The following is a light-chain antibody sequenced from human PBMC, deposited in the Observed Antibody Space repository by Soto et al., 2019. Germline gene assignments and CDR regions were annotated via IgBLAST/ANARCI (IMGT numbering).Light chain of an antibody. J-gene: IGKJ4*01. CDR1: QGISSY. CDR2: KAS. CDR3: QQYGSSPS. Sequence: AIRMTQSPSSLSASTGDRVTITCRASQGISSYLAWYQQKPGKAPKLLIYKASTLKSGVPSRFSGSGSGTEFTLTISSLQPDDFAVYYCQQYGSSPSFGGGTKVDI. V-gene: IGKV1-8*01.